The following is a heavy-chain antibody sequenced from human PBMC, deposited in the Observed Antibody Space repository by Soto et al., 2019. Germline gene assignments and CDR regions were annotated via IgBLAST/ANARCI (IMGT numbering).Heavy chain of an antibody. Sequence: QPLSLPSVISGDSVSSNSAACNLIRHSPSRGLEWLGRTYYRSKWYSDYAASVESRITVNPDTSKNHFSLQLNSVTPEDTAVYYCARGEQYSGRIFDYWGQGTLVTVSS. V-gene: IGHV6-1*01. J-gene: IGHJ4*02. CDR1: GDSVSSNSAA. CDR3: ARGEQYSGRIFDY. D-gene: IGHD1-26*01. CDR2: TYYRSKWYS.